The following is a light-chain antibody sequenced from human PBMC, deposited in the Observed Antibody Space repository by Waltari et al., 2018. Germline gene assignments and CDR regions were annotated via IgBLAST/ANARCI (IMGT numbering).Light chain of an antibody. Sequence: DIQMTQYPSSLSASVGNTVSITCRASQIISTYLNWYQKKPGKAPELLIYGASNLQSGGPPRFSGSGSGAEFTLTINSLQPEDFATNYCQHSYNTPRTFGQGTKVEIK. J-gene: IGKJ1*01. CDR2: GAS. CDR3: QHSYNTPRT. V-gene: IGKV1-39*01. CDR1: QIISTY.